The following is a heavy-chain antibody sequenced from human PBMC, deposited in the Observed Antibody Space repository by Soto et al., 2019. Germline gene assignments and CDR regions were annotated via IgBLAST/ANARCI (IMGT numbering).Heavy chain of an antibody. D-gene: IGHD6-13*01. CDR3: ATRGYSSSWTEYFQH. CDR2: IYPGDSDT. J-gene: IGHJ1*01. Sequence: GESLKISCKGSGYSFTSYWIGWVRQMPGKGLEWMGIIYPGDSDTRYSPSFQGQVTISADKSISTAYLQWSSLKASDTAMYYCATRGYSSSWTEYFQHWGQGTLVTVSS. V-gene: IGHV5-51*01. CDR1: GYSFTSYW.